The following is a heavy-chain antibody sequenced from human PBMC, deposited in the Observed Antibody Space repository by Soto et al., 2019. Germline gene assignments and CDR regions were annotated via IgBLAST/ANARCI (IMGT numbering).Heavy chain of an antibody. Sequence: PSETLSLTCTVSGDSITTYYWSWIRQPPGKGLEWIAYIYYSGSTNYNPSLKSRVTISVDTSRNQFFLKLTSVTAADTAVYYCARRRTYSGYSSAFDSWCQGTLVT. V-gene: IGHV4-59*08. J-gene: IGHJ4*02. D-gene: IGHD5-12*01. CDR3: ARRRTYSGYSSAFDS. CDR1: GDSITTYY. CDR2: IYYSGST.